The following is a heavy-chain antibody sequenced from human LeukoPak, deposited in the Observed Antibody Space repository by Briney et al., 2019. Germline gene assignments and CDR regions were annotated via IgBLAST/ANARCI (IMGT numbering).Heavy chain of an antibody. CDR1: GYTFTSYD. CDR2: MNPNSCNT. CDR3: ARDADAFDI. V-gene: IGHV1-8*03. Sequence: ASVKVSCKASGYTFTSYDINWVRQATGQGLEWMGWMNPNSCNTGYAQKFQGRVTITRNTSVSTAYMELSSLRSEDTAVYYCARDADAFDIWGQGTMVTVSS. J-gene: IGHJ3*02.